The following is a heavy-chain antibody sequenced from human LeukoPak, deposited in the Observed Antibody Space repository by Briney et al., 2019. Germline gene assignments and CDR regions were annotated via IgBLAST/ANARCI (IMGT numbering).Heavy chain of an antibody. V-gene: IGHV3-30*18. CDR1: GFTFSSYS. CDR3: AKTLHWNPLNLFDY. CDR2: ISYDGSNK. J-gene: IGHJ4*02. D-gene: IGHD1-1*01. Sequence: GGSLRLSCAASGFTFSSYSMNWVRQAPGKGLEWVAVISYDGSNKYYADSVKGRFTISRDNSKNTLYLQMNSLRAEDTAVYYCAKTLHWNPLNLFDYWGQGTLVTVSS.